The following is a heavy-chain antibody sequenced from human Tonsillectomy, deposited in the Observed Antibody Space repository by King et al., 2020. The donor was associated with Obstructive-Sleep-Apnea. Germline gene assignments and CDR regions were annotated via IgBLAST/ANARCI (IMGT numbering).Heavy chain of an antibody. D-gene: IGHD3-22*01. J-gene: IGHJ4*02. CDR2: ISSSSGYI. V-gene: IGHV3-21*01. Sequence: VQLVESGGGLVKPGGSLRLSCAASGFTFSSYSMNWVRQAPGKGLEWVSSISSSSGYIYYADSVKGRFTISRDNAKTSLYLQMNSLRAEDTAVYYCARVNYYDSSGYYPFDYWGQGTLVTVSS. CDR1: GFTFSSYS. CDR3: ARVNYYDSSGYYPFDY.